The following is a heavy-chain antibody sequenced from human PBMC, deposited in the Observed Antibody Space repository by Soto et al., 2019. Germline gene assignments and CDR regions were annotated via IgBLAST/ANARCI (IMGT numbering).Heavy chain of an antibody. V-gene: IGHV3-66*01. Sequence: GGSLRLSCAASGFTVSSNYMSWVRQAPGKGLEWVSVIYSGGSTYYADSVKGRFTISRDNSKNTLYPQMNSLRAEDTAVYYCARVRFLEWLPITMTHYCMDVWGKGTTVTVSS. CDR3: ARVRFLEWLPITMTHYCMDV. CDR2: IYSGGST. CDR1: GFTVSSNY. D-gene: IGHD3-3*01. J-gene: IGHJ6*03.